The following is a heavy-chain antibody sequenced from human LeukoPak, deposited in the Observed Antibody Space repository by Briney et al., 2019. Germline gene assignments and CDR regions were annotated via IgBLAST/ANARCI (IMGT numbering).Heavy chain of an antibody. Sequence: ASVKVSCKASGYTFTGYYIHWVRQAPGQGLAWMGWINPNSGLANYAQRFQVRVTMTRDTPISTAYMEVSRLRSDDTVVYYCARGEMSTITIDCWGQGTLVSVSS. CDR2: INPNSGLA. CDR3: ARGEMSTITIDC. D-gene: IGHD5-24*01. J-gene: IGHJ4*02. CDR1: GYTFTGYY. V-gene: IGHV1-2*02.